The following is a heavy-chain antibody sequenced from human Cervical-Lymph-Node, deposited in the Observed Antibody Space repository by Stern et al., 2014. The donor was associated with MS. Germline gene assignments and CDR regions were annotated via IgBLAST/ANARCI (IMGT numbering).Heavy chain of an antibody. CDR1: GFTFADHG. V-gene: IGHV3-49*03. Sequence: EVQLEESGGGLVQPGRSLRLSCAASGFTFADHGVSWFRQAPGKGLEWVGFIRSKTYRATTEYAASVRGRFIISRDDSKSIGYLQMNSLRTEDTAVYYCSREFYYGSGNDYWGQGTLVTVSS. CDR3: SREFYYGSGNDY. D-gene: IGHD3-10*01. J-gene: IGHJ4*02. CDR2: IRSKTYRATT.